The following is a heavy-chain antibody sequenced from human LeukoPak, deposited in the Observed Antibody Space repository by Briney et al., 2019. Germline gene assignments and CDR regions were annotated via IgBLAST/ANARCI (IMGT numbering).Heavy chain of an antibody. CDR1: GFTFSSYW. J-gene: IGHJ4*02. V-gene: IGHV3-74*01. CDR3: ARDTSDYSGYGLFDY. D-gene: IGHD5-12*01. CDR2: INSDGSST. Sequence: GGSLRLSCAASGFTFSSYWMHWVRQAPGKGLVWVSRINSDGSSTSYADSVKGRFTISRDNAKNTLYLQMNSLRAEDTAVYYCARDTSDYSGYGLFDYWGQGTLVTVSS.